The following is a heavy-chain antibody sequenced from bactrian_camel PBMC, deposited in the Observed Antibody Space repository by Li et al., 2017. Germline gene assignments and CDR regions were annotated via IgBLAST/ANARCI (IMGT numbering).Heavy chain of an antibody. J-gene: IGHJ4*01. Sequence: QLVESGGGLGQPGGSLRLSCAASEKIYGSGCVAWVRQGPGKGLEWVSSIKSSGGVAWYADSMKGRFTISRDNAKNTVYLQLNSLKAEGMAMYYCAKESYGLGVDWGQGTQVTVS. CDR3: AKESYGLGVD. V-gene: IGHV3S25*01. CDR2: IKSSGGVA. CDR1: EKIYGSGC. D-gene: IGHD5*01.